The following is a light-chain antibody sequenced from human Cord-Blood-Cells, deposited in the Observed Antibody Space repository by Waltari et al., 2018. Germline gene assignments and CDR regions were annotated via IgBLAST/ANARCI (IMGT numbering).Light chain of an antibody. CDR2: EVS. J-gene: IGLJ2*01. Sequence: QSALPQPASVSGSPGQSITISCNGTSSDVGSYNLVSWYQQHPGKAPKLMIYEVSKRPSGVSNRFSGSKSGNTASLTISGLQAEDEADYYCCSYAGSSTFVVFGGGTKLTVL. CDR1: SSDVGSYNL. CDR3: CSYAGSSTFVV. V-gene: IGLV2-23*02.